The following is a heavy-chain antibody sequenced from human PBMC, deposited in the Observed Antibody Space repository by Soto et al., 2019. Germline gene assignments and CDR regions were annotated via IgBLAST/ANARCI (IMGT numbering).Heavy chain of an antibody. D-gene: IGHD3-22*01. CDR3: ARVDYSITMIGPGY. CDR1: GYSMTSGGYY. CDR2: IYYSGST. J-gene: IGHJ4*02. Sequence: SETLSLTCTVSGYSMTSGGYYWSWIRHLPGKGLEWIGSIYYSGSTHFNPSLKSRVSMSVDTSKNQFSLRLSSVTAADTAVYYCARVDYSITMIGPGYWGQGTLVTVSS. V-gene: IGHV4-39*07.